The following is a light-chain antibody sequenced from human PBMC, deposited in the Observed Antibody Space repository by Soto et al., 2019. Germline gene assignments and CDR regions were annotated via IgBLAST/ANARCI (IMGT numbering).Light chain of an antibody. CDR2: GNS. CDR3: QSYYSSLSGTYVV. CDR1: SSNIGAGYD. V-gene: IGLV1-40*01. J-gene: IGLJ2*01. Sequence: QSVLTQPPSVSGAPGQRVTISCTGSSSNIGAGYDVHWYQQLPGTAPKLLIYGNSNRPSGVPDRFSGSKSGTSASLAITGLKAEDEAEYYCQSYYSSLSGTYVVFGGGTKLTVL.